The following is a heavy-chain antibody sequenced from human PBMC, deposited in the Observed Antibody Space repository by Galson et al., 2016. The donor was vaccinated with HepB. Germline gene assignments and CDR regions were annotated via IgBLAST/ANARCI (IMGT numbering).Heavy chain of an antibody. D-gene: IGHD1-26*01. V-gene: IGHV1-69*13. Sequence: SVKVSCKASGGTFSSYGISWVRQAPGQGLEWTGGIIPIFRTANYAQKFQGRVTVTADESTSTAYMEVGSLRSEDTAVYYCARDRGTVGASLDYWGQGTQVTVSS. CDR3: ARDRGTVGASLDY. CDR2: IIPIFRTA. CDR1: GGTFSSYG. J-gene: IGHJ4*02.